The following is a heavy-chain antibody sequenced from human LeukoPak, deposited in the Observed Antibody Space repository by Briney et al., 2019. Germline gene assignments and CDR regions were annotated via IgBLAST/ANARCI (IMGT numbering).Heavy chain of an antibody. V-gene: IGHV1-2*02. CDR1: GYTFTGYY. Sequence: ASVKVSCKASGYTFTGYYMHWVRQAPGQGLEWMGWINPNSGGTNYAQKFQGRVTMTRDTSISTAYMELSRLRSDDTAVYHCARDLVDCSGGSCYSIYHWFDPWGQGTLVTVSS. CDR2: INPNSGGT. J-gene: IGHJ5*02. CDR3: ARDLVDCSGGSCYSIYHWFDP. D-gene: IGHD2-15*01.